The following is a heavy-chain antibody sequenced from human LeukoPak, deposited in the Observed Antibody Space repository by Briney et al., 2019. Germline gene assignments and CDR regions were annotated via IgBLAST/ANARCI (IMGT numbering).Heavy chain of an antibody. Sequence: GESLKISCKGSGYSFTSYWIGWVRQMPGKGLEWMGIIYPGDSDTRYSPSFQGQVTISADKSISTAYLQWSSLKASDTAMYYCARLCTAMADDALNTWAKGTRSPSLQ. CDR3: ARLCTAMADDALNT. CDR2: IYPGDSDT. CDR1: GYSFTSYW. J-gene: IGHJ3*02. D-gene: IGHD5-18*01. V-gene: IGHV5-51*01.